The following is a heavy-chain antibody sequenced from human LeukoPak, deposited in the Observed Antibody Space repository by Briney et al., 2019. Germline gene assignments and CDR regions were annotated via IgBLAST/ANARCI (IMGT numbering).Heavy chain of an antibody. Sequence: SETLSLTCTVSGGSISSYYWNWIRQPPGKGLEWIGYIYYSGSTNYNPSLKSRVTLSLDTSKNQFSLNLTSVTAADTAVYYCARFTPQGYGWGGYNRFDPWGQGTLVTVSS. D-gene: IGHD3-16*01. CDR1: GGSISSYY. J-gene: IGHJ5*02. CDR3: ARFTPQGYGWGGYNRFDP. CDR2: IYYSGST. V-gene: IGHV4-59*01.